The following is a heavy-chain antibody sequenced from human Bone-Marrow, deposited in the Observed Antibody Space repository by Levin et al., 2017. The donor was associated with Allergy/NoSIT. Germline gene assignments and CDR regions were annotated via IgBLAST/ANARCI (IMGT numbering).Heavy chain of an antibody. Sequence: SQTLSLTCSVSGGSVNYNFWSWIRQPPGRGLEYIGYVHYPGATVYHPSLKSRVSISVDTSKNQLYLKLTSVTAADTAVYYCARHGEVPVIKNGFDAWGQGILVIVS. CDR3: ARHGEVPVIKNGFDA. D-gene: IGHD3-16*01. V-gene: IGHV4-59*08. J-gene: IGHJ5*02. CDR1: GGSVNYNF. CDR2: VHYPGAT.